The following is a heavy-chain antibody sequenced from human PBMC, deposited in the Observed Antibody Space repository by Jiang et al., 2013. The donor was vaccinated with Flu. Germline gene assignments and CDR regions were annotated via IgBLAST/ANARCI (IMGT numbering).Heavy chain of an antibody. CDR2: ISYDGSNK. J-gene: IGHJ4*02. V-gene: IGHV3-30*18. Sequence: QLVESGGGVVQPGRSLRLSCAASGFTFSSYGMHWVRQAPGKGLEWVAVISYDGSNKYYADSVKGRFTISRDNSKNTLYLQMNSLRAEDTAVYYCAKDLRPLGIVGESSFDYWGQGTLVTVSS. CDR3: AKDLRPLGIVGESSFDY. D-gene: IGHD1-26*01. CDR1: GFTFSSYG.